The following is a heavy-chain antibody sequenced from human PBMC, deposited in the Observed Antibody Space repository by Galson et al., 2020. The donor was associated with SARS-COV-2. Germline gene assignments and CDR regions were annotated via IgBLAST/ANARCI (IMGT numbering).Heavy chain of an antibody. CDR3: ARDSDIGMVAVAGTGAFDI. Sequence: SQTLSLTCAISGDSVSSNSAAWNWIRQSPSRGLEWLGRTYYRSKWYNDYAVSVKSRITINPDTSRNQFSLQLNSVTPEDTAVYYCARDSDIGMVAVAGTGAFDIWGQGTMVTVSS. J-gene: IGHJ3*02. D-gene: IGHD6-19*01. CDR1: GDSVSSNSAA. CDR2: TYYRSKWYN. V-gene: IGHV6-1*01.